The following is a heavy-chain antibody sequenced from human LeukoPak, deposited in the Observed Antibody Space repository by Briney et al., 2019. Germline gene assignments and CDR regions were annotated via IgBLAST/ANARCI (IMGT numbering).Heavy chain of an antibody. D-gene: IGHD1-26*01. CDR2: ISAYNGNT. J-gene: IGHJ4*02. CDR1: GYTFTSYS. V-gene: IGHV1-18*01. CDR3: ARGLGGSGSYFLTFDY. Sequence: GASVTVSCKASGYTFTSYSINWVRQAPGQGLEWMGWISAYNGNTEYAQKVQGRVTMTTDTSTSTAYMELRSLRSDDTAVYYCARGLGGSGSYFLTFDYWGQGTLVTVSS.